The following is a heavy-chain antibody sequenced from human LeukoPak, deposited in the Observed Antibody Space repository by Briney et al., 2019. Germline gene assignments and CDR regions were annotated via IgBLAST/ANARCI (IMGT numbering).Heavy chain of an antibody. D-gene: IGHD3-9*01. Sequence: SETLSLTCAVYGGSFSGYYWSWIRQPPGKGLEWIGEINHSGSTNYNPPLKSRVTISVDTSKNQFSLKLSSVTAADTAVYYCARVRAYDTRAFDIWGQGTMVTVSS. CDR3: ARVRAYDTRAFDI. CDR2: INHSGST. J-gene: IGHJ3*02. V-gene: IGHV4-34*01. CDR1: GGSFSGYY.